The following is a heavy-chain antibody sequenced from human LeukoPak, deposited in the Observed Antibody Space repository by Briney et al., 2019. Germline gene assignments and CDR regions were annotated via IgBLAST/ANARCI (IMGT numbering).Heavy chain of an antibody. J-gene: IGHJ4*02. Sequence: PGGSLRLSCAASGXXFXXXCXXXXXXAXGXXPXXVXXXSNDAXETHYVDSVKGRFNIYRDNAQNLLYMQMNSLGVDDTAVYYCEKDRRYGVYDWEPVDNLGQGTLVTVSS. CDR3: EKDRRYGVYDWEPVDN. CDR1: GXXFXXXC. CDR2: XSNDAXET. D-gene: IGHD5/OR15-5a*01. V-gene: IGHV3-7*04.